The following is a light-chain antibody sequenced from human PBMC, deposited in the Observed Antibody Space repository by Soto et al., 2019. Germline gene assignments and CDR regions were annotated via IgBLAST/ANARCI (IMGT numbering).Light chain of an antibody. CDR1: QSISNS. CDR2: KAS. V-gene: IGKV1-5*03. Sequence: DIQMTQSPSTLSASVGDRVTITCRATQSISNSLAWYQQKPGKAAKLLIYKASSLESGVPSRFSGRGSGTEFTLTITSLQPDDFATYYCQQYNSYWTFGQGTKVEIK. CDR3: QQYNSYWT. J-gene: IGKJ1*01.